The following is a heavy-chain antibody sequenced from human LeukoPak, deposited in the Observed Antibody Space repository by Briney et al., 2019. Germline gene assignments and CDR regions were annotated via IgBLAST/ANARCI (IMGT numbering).Heavy chain of an antibody. CDR2: IIPIFGTA. CDR3: ARDDPITMVRGVLNWFDP. V-gene: IGHV1-69*01. D-gene: IGHD3-10*01. J-gene: IGHJ5*02. Sequence: SVKVSCKASGGTFSSYAISWVRQAPGQGLEWMGGIIPIFGTANYAQKFQGRVTITADESTSTAYVELSSLRSEDTAVYYCARDDPITMVRGVLNWFDPWGQGTLVTVSS. CDR1: GGTFSSYA.